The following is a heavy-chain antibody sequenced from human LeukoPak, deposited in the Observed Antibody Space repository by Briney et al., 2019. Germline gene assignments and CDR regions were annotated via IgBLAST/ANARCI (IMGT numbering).Heavy chain of an antibody. J-gene: IGHJ5*02. CDR1: GGSISSYY. V-gene: IGHV4-59*12. D-gene: IGHD5-12*01. Sequence: SETLSLTCTVSGGSISSYYWSWIRQPPGKGLEWSGYIYYSGSTNYNPSLKSRVTISVDTSKNQFSLKLSSVTAADTAVYYCARRSGRGYSGSWGQGTLVTVSS. CDR3: ARRSGRGYSGS. CDR2: IYYSGST.